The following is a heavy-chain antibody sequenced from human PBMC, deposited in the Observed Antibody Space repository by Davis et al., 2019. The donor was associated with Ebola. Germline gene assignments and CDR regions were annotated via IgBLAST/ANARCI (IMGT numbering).Heavy chain of an antibody. Sequence: GESLKISCAASGFSFNTAWMNWVRQAPGRGLEWVGRIKSKTDGGTTDYAAPVKGRFTISRDDSRNTLYLQMNSLKTEDTAVYFCGMDSGNSPTSYWGQGTLVTVSS. D-gene: IGHD4-23*01. V-gene: IGHV3-15*01. J-gene: IGHJ4*02. CDR2: IKSKTDGGTT. CDR1: GFSFNTAW. CDR3: GMDSGNSPTSY.